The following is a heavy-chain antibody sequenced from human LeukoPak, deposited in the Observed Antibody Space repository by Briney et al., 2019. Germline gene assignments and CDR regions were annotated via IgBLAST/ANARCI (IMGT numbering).Heavy chain of an antibody. J-gene: IGHJ4*02. CDR1: GYSFSSHW. CDR3: ARASRDGYNQNFDY. D-gene: IGHD5-24*01. V-gene: IGHV5-51*01. Sequence: KPGESLKISCKGLGYSFSSHWNAWVRQRPGKGLEWMGIIYPGGSETRYDPSFQGQVTISADSSTSTAYLQWSSLRASDTAMYYCARASRDGYNQNFDYWGQGTLVTVSS. CDR2: IYPGGSET.